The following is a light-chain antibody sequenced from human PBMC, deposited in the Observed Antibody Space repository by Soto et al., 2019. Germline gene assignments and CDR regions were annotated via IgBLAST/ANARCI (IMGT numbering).Light chain of an antibody. J-gene: IGKJ5*01. CDR2: AAS. Sequence: DIQMTQSPSSLSASVGDRVTITCRASQSISTYLSWYQQKAGKAPKLLIFAASSLQSGVPSRFSGSGSGTDFTLTVSHLQPEDFATYYCQQSYTSRITFGLGTRLDMK. CDR3: QQSYTSRIT. V-gene: IGKV1-39*01. CDR1: QSISTY.